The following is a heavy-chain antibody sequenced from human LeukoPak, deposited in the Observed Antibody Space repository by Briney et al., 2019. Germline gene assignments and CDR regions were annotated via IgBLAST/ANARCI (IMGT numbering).Heavy chain of an antibody. V-gene: IGHV4-59*08. J-gene: IGHJ4*02. D-gene: IGHD3-22*01. CDR2: IYYSGST. CDR1: GGSISSYY. Sequence: SETLSLTCTVSGGSISSYYWSWIRQPPGQGLEWIGYIYYSGSTNYNPSLKSRVTISVDTSKNQFSLTLSSVTAADTAVYYCTRSRDSSDYYWTYDYWGQGTLVTLSS. CDR3: TRSRDSSDYYWTYDY.